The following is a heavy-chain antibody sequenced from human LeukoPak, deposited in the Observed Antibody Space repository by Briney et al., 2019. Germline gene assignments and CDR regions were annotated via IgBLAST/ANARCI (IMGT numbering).Heavy chain of an antibody. J-gene: IGHJ3*02. D-gene: IGHD6-19*01. CDR1: VDSASRNSAA. Sequence: SQTLSLTCAISVDSASRNSAAWNSIRQSPSRGLEWLGRTYYRSKWYNDYAVSLKSRITINPDTSKNQFSLQLNSVTPDDTAVYYCVSGRVARIDAFDIWGQGTMVTVSS. CDR3: VSGRVARIDAFDI. V-gene: IGHV6-1*01. CDR2: TYYRSKWYN.